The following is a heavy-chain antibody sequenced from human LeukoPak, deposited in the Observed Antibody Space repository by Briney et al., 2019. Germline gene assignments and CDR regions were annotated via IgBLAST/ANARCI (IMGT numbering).Heavy chain of an antibody. J-gene: IGHJ5*02. CDR3: ARGSVYYNWFDP. V-gene: IGHV4-59*01. CDR2: IYYSGST. Sequence: PSETLSLTCTVSGGSISSYYWSWIRQPPGKGLEWIGYIYYSGSTNYNPSLKSRVTISVDTSKNQFSLKLSSVTAADTAVYYCARGSVYYNWFDPWGQGTLVTVSS. CDR1: GGSISSYY. D-gene: IGHD3-22*01.